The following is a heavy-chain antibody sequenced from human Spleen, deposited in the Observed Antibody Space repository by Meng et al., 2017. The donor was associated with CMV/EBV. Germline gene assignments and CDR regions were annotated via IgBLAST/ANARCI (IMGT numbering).Heavy chain of an antibody. V-gene: IGHV3-74*01. CDR3: ARTVGIFGVVNYFDY. J-gene: IGHJ4*02. D-gene: IGHD3-3*01. Sequence: GESLKISCAASGFTFSGYWMHWVCQAPGKGLVWVSRINADGRSTNYADSVKARFTISRDNAKNSLYLHMNSLRAEDKAVYYCARTVGIFGVVNYFDYWGQGTLVTVSS. CDR2: INADGRST. CDR1: GFTFSGYW.